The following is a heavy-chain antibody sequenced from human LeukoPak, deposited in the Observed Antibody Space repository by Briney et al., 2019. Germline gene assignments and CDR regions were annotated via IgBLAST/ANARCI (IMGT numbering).Heavy chain of an antibody. CDR2: IKRDASEK. D-gene: IGHD2-8*01. J-gene: IGHJ3*02. CDR1: GFTFSSYW. V-gene: IGHV3-7*05. CDR3: ARDEWPNHAFDI. Sequence: GGSLRLSCAASGFTFSSYWMSWVRQAPGKGLEWVANIKRDASEKYYMDSVKGRFTISRDNAKNSQYLQMNSLRAEDTAVYYCARDEWPNHAFDIWGQGTMVTVSS.